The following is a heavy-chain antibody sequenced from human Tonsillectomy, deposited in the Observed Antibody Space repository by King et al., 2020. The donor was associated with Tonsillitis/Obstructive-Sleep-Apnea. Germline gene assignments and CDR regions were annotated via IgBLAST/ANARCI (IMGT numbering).Heavy chain of an antibody. CDR1: GYTFTTYG. V-gene: IGHV1-18*01. J-gene: IGHJ2*01. D-gene: IGHD2-2*01. CDR2: ISAYNGNT. CDR3: ARVGSTSSPADWYFDL. Sequence: QLVQSGAEVKKPGASVKVSCKASGYTFTTYGITWVRQAPGQGLEWMGWISAYNGNTKYAQQFQGRITMTTDTSTSTACMDLRSLRSGDTAVYYCARVGSTSSPADWYFDLWGRGTLVTASS.